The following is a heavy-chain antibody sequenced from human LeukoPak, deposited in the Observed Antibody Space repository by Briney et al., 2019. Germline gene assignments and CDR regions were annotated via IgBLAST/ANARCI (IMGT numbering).Heavy chain of an antibody. CDR2: ISSSSSYI. Sequence: GGSLRLSCAASGFTFSSYSMNWVRQAPGKGLEWVSSISSSSSYIYYADSVKGRFTISRDNAKNSLYLQMNSLRAEDTAVYYCARNSNYGILKVVEYNWFDPWGQGTLVTVSS. CDR3: ARNSNYGILKVVEYNWFDP. V-gene: IGHV3-21*01. D-gene: IGHD3-9*01. J-gene: IGHJ5*02. CDR1: GFTFSSYS.